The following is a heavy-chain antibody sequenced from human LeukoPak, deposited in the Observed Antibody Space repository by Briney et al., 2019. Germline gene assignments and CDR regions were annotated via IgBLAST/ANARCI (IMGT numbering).Heavy chain of an antibody. D-gene: IGHD5-24*01. CDR2: ISGSGGST. CDR3: VLGPIDYYGMDV. CDR1: GFTFSSYA. V-gene: IGHV3-23*01. Sequence: GGSLRLSCAASGFTFSSYAMSWVRQAPGKGLEWVSAISGSGGSTYYADSVKGRFTISRDNSKNTLYLQMNSLRAEDTAVYYCVLGPIDYYGMDVWGQGTTVTVSS. J-gene: IGHJ6*02.